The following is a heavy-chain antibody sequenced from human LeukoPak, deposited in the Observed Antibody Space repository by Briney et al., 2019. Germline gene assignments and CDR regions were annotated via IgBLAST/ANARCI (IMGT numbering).Heavy chain of an antibody. CDR1: GGTFSSYA. J-gene: IGHJ2*01. V-gene: IGHV1-69*05. CDR2: IIPIFGTA. Sequence: GASVKVSCKASGGTFSSYAISWVRQAPGQGLEWMGGIIPIFGTANYAQKFQGRVTITTDESTSTAYMELSSLRSGDTAVYYCATPRSPDWYFDLWGRGTLVTVSS. CDR3: ATPRSPDWYFDL.